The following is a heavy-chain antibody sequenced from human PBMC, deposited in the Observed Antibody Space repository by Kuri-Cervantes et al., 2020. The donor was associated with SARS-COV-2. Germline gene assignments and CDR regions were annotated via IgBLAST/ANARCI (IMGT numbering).Heavy chain of an antibody. J-gene: IGHJ4*02. CDR2: IRSKTDGGTT. CDR1: GFTFGDYT. V-gene: IGHV3-49*03. CDR3: TTDPDSSGYYYSFDY. D-gene: IGHD3-22*01. Sequence: GESLKISCTASGFTFGDYTMTWFRQAPGQELDWVGFIRSKTDGGTTDYAAPVKGRFTISRDDSKNTLYLQMNSLKTEDTAVYYCTTDPDSSGYYYSFDYWGQGTLVTVSS.